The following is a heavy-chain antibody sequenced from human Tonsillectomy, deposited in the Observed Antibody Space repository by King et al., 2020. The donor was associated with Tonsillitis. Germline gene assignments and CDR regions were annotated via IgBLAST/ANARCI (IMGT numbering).Heavy chain of an antibody. Sequence: QLVQSGAEVKKPGASVKVSCKASGYTFSSHYMHWVRQAPGQGLEWMGLINPSGGGTTYAQNFQGRVTMTRDTSTSTVYMELSSLTSEDTAVYYCARATYISGWYDGGIYSWGQGTLVTVSS. CDR3: ARATYISGWYDGGIYS. CDR2: INPSGGGT. D-gene: IGHD6-19*01. CDR1: GYTFSSHY. J-gene: IGHJ4*02. V-gene: IGHV1-46*01.